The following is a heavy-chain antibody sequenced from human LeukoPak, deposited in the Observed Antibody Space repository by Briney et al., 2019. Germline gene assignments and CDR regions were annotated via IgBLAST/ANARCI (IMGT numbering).Heavy chain of an antibody. CDR1: GGSFSGYY. CDR2: INHSGST. Sequence: PSETLSLTCAVYGGSFSGYYWSWIRQPPGKGLEWIGEINHSGSTNYNPSLKSRVTISVDTSKNQFSLKLISVTAADTAVYYCASTYSNYDPYYYGMDVWGQGTTVTVSS. CDR3: ASTYSNYDPYYYGMDV. J-gene: IGHJ6*02. D-gene: IGHD4-11*01. V-gene: IGHV4-34*01.